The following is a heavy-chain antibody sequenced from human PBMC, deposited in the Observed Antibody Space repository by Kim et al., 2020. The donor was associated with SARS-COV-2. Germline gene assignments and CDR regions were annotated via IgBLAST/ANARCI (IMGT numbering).Heavy chain of an antibody. J-gene: IGHJ4*02. V-gene: IGHV3-73*01. Sequence: ATEYAESVKGRFTSSRDNSKNTAYLQMNSLKAEDTALYYCTRRPYGSVDYWGQGTLVTVSS. CDR3: TRRPYGSVDY. D-gene: IGHD3-10*01. CDR2: AT.